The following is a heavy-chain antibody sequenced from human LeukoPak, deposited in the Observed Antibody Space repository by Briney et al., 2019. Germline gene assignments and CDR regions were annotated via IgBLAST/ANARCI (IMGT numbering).Heavy chain of an antibody. CDR3: AVNYDYGDHGGGY. D-gene: IGHD4-17*01. CDR2: IIPIFGIA. J-gene: IGHJ4*02. CDR1: GGTFSSYA. V-gene: IGHV1-69*04. Sequence: SVKVSCKASGGTFSSYAISWVRQAPGQGLEWMGRIIPIFGIANYAQKFQGRVTITADKSTSTAYMEPSSLRSEDTAVYYCAVNYDYGDHGGGYWGQGTLVTVSS.